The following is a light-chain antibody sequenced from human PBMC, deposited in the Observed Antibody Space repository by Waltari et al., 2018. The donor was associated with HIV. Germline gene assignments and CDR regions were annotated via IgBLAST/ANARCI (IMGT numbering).Light chain of an antibody. Sequence: QSDMTQPRSVSGSPGTSDTIPCTGTSNEVGGYTFVSWYQHHPGKAPKLVISDVTKRPSGVPDRFSGSKSGNTASLTISGLQAEDEADYYCCSYSGSGTLYVFGTGTEVTVL. CDR3: CSYSGSGTLYV. CDR1: SNEVGGYTF. J-gene: IGLJ1*01. CDR2: DVT. V-gene: IGLV2-11*01.